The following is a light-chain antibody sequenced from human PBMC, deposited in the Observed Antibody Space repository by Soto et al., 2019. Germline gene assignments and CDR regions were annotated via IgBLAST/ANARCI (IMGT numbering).Light chain of an antibody. V-gene: IGKV1-5*03. CDR2: KAS. CDR1: QTISSW. Sequence: DIQMTQSPSTLSGSVGDRVTITCRASQTISSWLAWYQQKPGKAPKLPIYKASTLKSGVPSRFSGSGSGTNFTLTISDLQPEDFTTYYCQKSDSTPWTFGQGTKVDIK. J-gene: IGKJ1*01. CDR3: QKSDSTPWT.